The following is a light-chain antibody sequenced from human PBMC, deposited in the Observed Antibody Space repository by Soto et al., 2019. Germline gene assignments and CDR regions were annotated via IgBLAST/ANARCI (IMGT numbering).Light chain of an antibody. J-gene: IGKJ4*01. CDR2: DAS. V-gene: IGKV3-11*01. CDR3: QQRSSWPLT. Sequence: EIVLTQSPATLSLSPGERATLSCRASRGINTYLAWYQQKRGQAPRLLIYDASNRTTGIPARFSGGGSGTDFTLSISSLETADFAVYYCQQRSSWPLTFGGGTKVEIK. CDR1: RGINTY.